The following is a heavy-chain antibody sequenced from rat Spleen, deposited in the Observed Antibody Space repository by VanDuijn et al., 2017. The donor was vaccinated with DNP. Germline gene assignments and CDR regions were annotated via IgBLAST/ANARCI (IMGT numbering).Heavy chain of an antibody. CDR1: GFPFDNYW. D-gene: IGHD1-1*01. V-gene: IGHV5-31*01. J-gene: IGHJ3*01. CDR3: ARSGDDNWFVY. CDR2: IANSDGST. Sequence: EVHLVDSGGDLVQPGRSLKLSCVASGFPFDNYWMTWIRRVPQRGLEWVATIANSDGSTYYPDSVKGRFTISRDNAKSTLYLQMDSLRSEETATYYCARSGDDNWFVYWGQGTLVTVSS.